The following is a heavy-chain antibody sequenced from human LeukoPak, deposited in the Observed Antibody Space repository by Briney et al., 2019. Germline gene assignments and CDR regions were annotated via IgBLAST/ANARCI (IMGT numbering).Heavy chain of an antibody. CDR1: GYTFTTYG. D-gene: IGHD4-17*01. J-gene: IGHJ3*02. CDR2: IIPILGIA. Sequence: SVKVSCKTSGYTFTTYGITWVRQAPGQGLEWMGRIIPILGIANYAQKFQGRVTITADKSTSTAYMELSSLRSEDTAVYYCAREPTTSRAFDIWGQGTMVTVSS. V-gene: IGHV1-69*04. CDR3: AREPTTSRAFDI.